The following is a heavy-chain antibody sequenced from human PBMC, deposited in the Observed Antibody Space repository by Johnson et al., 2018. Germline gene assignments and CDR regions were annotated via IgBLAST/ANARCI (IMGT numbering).Heavy chain of an antibody. CDR2: ISYDGRNK. CDR3: ARDPYFDTGYYYYYRDV. V-gene: IGHV3-30*14. CDR1: GFTFSRYA. D-gene: IGHD3-22*01. J-gene: IGHJ6*03. Sequence: QVQLVESGGGVVQPGRSLRLPCAASGFTFSRYALHWVRQAPGKGLERVAVISYDGRNKYYADSVKGRLTISRENPKNTLYLQRNSLRAEDTAVYFCARDPYFDTGYYYYYRDVWGKGTTVTVSS.